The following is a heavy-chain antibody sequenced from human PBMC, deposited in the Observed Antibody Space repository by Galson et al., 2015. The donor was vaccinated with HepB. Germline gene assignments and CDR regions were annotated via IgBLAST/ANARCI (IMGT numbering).Heavy chain of an antibody. CDR3: ARGGLWELLQTNIFDY. Sequence: SVKVSCKASGYTFSNYYMHWVRQAPGQGLEWMGIINPSGGSTTYTQKFQGRLTMTRDMSTSTVYMELSSLRSEDTAVYYCARGGLWELLQTNIFDYWGQGTPVTVSS. J-gene: IGHJ4*02. CDR2: INPSGGST. CDR1: GYTFSNYY. V-gene: IGHV1-46*01. D-gene: IGHD1-26*01.